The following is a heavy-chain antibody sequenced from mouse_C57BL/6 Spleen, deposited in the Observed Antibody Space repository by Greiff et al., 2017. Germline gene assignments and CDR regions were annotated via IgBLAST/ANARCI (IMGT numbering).Heavy chain of an antibody. Sequence: QVQLKESGPGLVQPSQSLSITCTVSGFSLTSYGVHWVRQSPGKGLEWLGVIWSGGSTDYNAAFISRLSISKDNSKSQVFFKMNSLQADDTAIYYCASHTVVATDYAMDYWGQGTSVTVSS. V-gene: IGHV2-2*01. CDR1: GFSLTSYG. J-gene: IGHJ4*01. CDR3: ASHTVVATDYAMDY. D-gene: IGHD1-1*01. CDR2: IWSGGST.